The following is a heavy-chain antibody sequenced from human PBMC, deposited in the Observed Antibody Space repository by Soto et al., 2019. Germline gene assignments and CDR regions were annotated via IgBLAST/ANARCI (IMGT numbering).Heavy chain of an antibody. CDR1: GYTFTGYY. CDR3: ARARSSGYHSDAFDI. J-gene: IGHJ3*02. V-gene: IGHV1-2*04. CDR2: INPNSGGT. Sequence: GASVKVSCKASGYTFTGYYMHWVRQAPGQGLEWMGWINPNSGGTNYAQKFQGWVTMTRDTSISTAYMELSRLRSDDTAVYYCARARSSGYHSDAFDIWGQGTMVTVSS. D-gene: IGHD3-22*01.